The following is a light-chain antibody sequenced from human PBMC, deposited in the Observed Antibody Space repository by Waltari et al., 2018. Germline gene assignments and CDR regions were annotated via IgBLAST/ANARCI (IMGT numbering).Light chain of an antibody. J-gene: IGKJ4*01. Sequence: EILLTQSPAIVSLSPGERATLSCRASQSVSFFLAWYQQKPGQGPRLLIFDTSNRATGIPARFSGGGSGTDFTLTISSLEPEDFATYYCQQRYSWPLTFGGGTKVEIK. CDR1: QSVSFF. CDR3: QQRYSWPLT. V-gene: IGKV3-11*01. CDR2: DTS.